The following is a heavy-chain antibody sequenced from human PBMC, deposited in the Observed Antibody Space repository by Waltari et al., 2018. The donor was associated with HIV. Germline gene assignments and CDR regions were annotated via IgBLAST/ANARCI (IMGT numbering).Heavy chain of an antibody. Sequence: EVQLVESGGGLVKPGGSLSLSCAASGFTSSNAWMSWVRQAPGKGLEWVGRIKSKTDGGTTDYAAPVKGRFTISRDDSKNTLYLQMNSLKTEDTAVYYCTTLVLLGVGMDVWGQGTTVTVSS. CDR3: TTLVLLGVGMDV. V-gene: IGHV3-15*01. CDR1: GFTSSNAW. D-gene: IGHD3-10*01. J-gene: IGHJ6*02. CDR2: IKSKTDGGTT.